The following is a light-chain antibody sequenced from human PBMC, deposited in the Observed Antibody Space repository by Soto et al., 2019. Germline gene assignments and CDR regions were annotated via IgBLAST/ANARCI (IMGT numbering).Light chain of an antibody. V-gene: IGKV3-11*01. CDR2: DAS. Sequence: EIVLTQSPATLSLSPGERATLTCRASQSVSSYLGWYQQKRGQAPRLLIYDASTRATGIPARFSGSGSGTDFTLTISSLEPEDFAVYYCQQRSNWPLTFGGGTKVDIK. CDR3: QQRSNWPLT. J-gene: IGKJ4*01. CDR1: QSVSSY.